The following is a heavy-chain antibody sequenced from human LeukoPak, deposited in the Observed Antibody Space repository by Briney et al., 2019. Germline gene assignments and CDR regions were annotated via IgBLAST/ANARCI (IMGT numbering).Heavy chain of an antibody. V-gene: IGHV3-23*01. D-gene: IGHD6-13*01. CDR1: EFTFSSYA. CDR3: AKDEYSSSWLPYYFDY. J-gene: IGHJ4*02. Sequence: GGSLRLSCAASEFTFSSYAMSWVRQAPGKGLEWVSAISGSGGSTYYADSVKGRFTISRDNSKNTLYLQMNSLRAEDTAVYYCAKDEYSSSWLPYYFDYWGQGTLVTVSS. CDR2: ISGSGGST.